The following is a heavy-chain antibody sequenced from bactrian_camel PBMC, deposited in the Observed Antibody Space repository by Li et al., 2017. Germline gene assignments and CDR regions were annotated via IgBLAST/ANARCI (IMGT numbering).Heavy chain of an antibody. V-gene: IGHV3S67*01. D-gene: IGHD3*01. CDR2: FNSDGTT. CDR3: AAGQLYGACSGSWFADFPY. J-gene: IGHJ4*01. CDR1: GYTYCRSR. Sequence: DVQLVESGGGPVEVGGSLRLSCARSGYTYCRSRMSWYRQAPGKEREFVSGFNSDGTTNYADDVKGRFTISQDNAKNTLYLQMNSLAPEDTAMYYCAAGQLYGACSGSWFADFPYRGQGTQVTVS.